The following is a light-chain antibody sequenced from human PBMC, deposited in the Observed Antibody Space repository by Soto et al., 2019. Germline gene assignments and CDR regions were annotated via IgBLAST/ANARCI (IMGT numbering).Light chain of an antibody. CDR1: SSDVGGYNY. CDR2: EVS. J-gene: IGLJ1*01. Sequence: QSVLTQPASVSGSPGQTITISCTGTSSDVGGYNYVSWSQQHPGKAPQLMIYEVSKRPSGVSNRFSGSKSGNTASLTISVLQAEDEADYYRTSYTSSSTYVFGSGTNVTV. CDR3: TSYTSSSTYV. V-gene: IGLV2-14*01.